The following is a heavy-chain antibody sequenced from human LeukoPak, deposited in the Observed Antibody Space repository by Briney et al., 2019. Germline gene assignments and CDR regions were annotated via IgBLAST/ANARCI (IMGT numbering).Heavy chain of an antibody. CDR1: GFTFSCYD. CDR2: IDSVSNT. J-gene: IGHJ6*02. V-gene: IGHV3-13*01. Sequence: GGSPRLSCEASGFTFSCYDMHWVRQVTGRGLEWVSAIDSVSNTYYPGSVKGRFTISRENAKNSVYLQMNSLRAGDTAVYYCTLSYGRGFNYYYGMDVWGQGTTVTVSS. CDR3: TLSYGRGFNYYYGMDV. D-gene: IGHD5-18*01.